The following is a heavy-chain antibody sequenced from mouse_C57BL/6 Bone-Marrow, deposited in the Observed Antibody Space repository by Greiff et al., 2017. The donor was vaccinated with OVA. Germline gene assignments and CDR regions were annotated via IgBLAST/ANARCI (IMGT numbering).Heavy chain of an antibody. CDR1: GFTFSSYA. V-gene: IGHV5-9-1*02. CDR2: ISRGGDYI. CDR3: TRESDLLLRDYFDY. D-gene: IGHD1-1*01. Sequence: EVMLVESGEGLVKPGGSLKLSCAASGFTFSSYAMSWVRQTPEQRLEWVAYISRGGDYIYYADTVKGRFTISRDNARNTLYLQMSSLKSEDTAMYYCTRESDLLLRDYFDYWGQGTTLTVSS. J-gene: IGHJ2*01.